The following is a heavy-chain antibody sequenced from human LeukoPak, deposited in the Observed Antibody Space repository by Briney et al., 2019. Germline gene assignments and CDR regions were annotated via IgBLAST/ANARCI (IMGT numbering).Heavy chain of an antibody. D-gene: IGHD1-1*01. V-gene: IGHV3-15*07. CDR1: GFAFSSFG. CDR3: IADTPPWNPYGLDY. CDR2: IKSKVDGGTT. J-gene: IGHJ4*02. Sequence: GTSLRLSCAASGFAFSSFGMHWVRQAPGKGLEWVGRIKSKVDGGTTDYAAPVKGRFTISRDDLENMLYLQMNSLKTEDTAVYYCIADTPPWNPYGLDYWGQGTLVTVSS.